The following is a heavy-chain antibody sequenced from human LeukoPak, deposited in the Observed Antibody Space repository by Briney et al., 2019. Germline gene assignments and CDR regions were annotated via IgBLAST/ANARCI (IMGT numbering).Heavy chain of an antibody. V-gene: IGHV1-18*01. CDR2: ISAYNGNT. CDR1: GYTFTSYG. D-gene: IGHD3-3*01. J-gene: IGHJ4*02. Sequence: GASVKVSCKASGYTFTSYGISWVLQAPGQGLEWMGWISAYNGNTNYAQKLQGRVTMTTDTSTSTAYMELRSLRSDDTAVYYCARFAGYDFWSGYHDFWAQGPLVTVSS. CDR3: ARFAGYDFWSGYHDF.